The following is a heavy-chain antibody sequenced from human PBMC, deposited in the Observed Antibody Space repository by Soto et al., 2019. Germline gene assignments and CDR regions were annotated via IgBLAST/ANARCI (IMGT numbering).Heavy chain of an antibody. V-gene: IGHV4-39*01. J-gene: IGHJ6*03. CDR1: GGSISSSSYY. D-gene: IGHD2-15*01. CDR3: ARLGYCSGGSCYAAEYYYYYYMDV. Sequence: TSETLSLTCTVSGGSISSSSYYWGWIRQPPGKGLEWIGSIYYSGSTYYNPSLKSRVTISVDTSKNQFSLKLSSVTAADTAVYYCARLGYCSGGSCYAAEYYYYYYMDVWGKGTTVTVSS. CDR2: IYYSGST.